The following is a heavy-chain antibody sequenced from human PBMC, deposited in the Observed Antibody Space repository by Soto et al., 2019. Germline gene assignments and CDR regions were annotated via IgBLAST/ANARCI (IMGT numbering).Heavy chain of an antibody. V-gene: IGHV3-30*18. CDR1: GFTFSSYG. J-gene: IGHJ3*02. D-gene: IGHD2-15*01. Sequence: QVQLVESGGGVVQPGRSLRLSCAASGFTFSSYGMHWVRQAPGKGLEWVAVISYDGSNKYYADSVKGRFTISRDNSKNSLYLQMNSLRAEDTAVYYCAKSGGSFPKDAFDIWGQGTMVTVSS. CDR2: ISYDGSNK. CDR3: AKSGGSFPKDAFDI.